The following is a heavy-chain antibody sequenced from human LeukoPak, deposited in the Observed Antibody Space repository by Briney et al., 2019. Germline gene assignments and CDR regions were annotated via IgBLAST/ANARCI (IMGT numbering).Heavy chain of an antibody. D-gene: IGHD1-26*01. CDR1: GDTFTNYY. CDR2: IIPSGGST. V-gene: IGHV1-46*01. Sequence: ASVKVSCKASGDTFTNYYIHWVRQAPGQGLEWMGMIIPSGGSTSYAQKFQGRVTMTRDMSTSTVYMELSSLRSEDTAVYYCARDSGGNYFDYWGQGTLVTVSS. J-gene: IGHJ4*02. CDR3: ARDSGGNYFDY.